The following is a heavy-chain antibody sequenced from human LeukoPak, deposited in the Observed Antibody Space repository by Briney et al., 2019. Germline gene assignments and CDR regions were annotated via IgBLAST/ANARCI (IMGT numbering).Heavy chain of an antibody. Sequence: PGRSLRLSCAASGFTFYDYAMHWVRQAPGKGLEWVSGISWNSGSIGYTDSVKGRFTISRDNAKNSLYLQMNSLRAEDTALYYCAKGGGICSGGSCYGTYYYYYYMDVWGKGTTVTISS. CDR3: AKGGGICSGGSCYGTYYYYYYMDV. V-gene: IGHV3-9*01. J-gene: IGHJ6*03. CDR2: ISWNSGSI. CDR1: GFTFYDYA. D-gene: IGHD2-15*01.